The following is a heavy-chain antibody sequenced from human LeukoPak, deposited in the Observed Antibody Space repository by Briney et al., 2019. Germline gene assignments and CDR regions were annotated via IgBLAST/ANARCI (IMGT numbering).Heavy chain of an antibody. V-gene: IGHV3-7*01. CDR3: ATTRGLDY. CDR1: GFTFSSYS. J-gene: IGHJ4*02. D-gene: IGHD1-1*01. CDR2: IKQDGSEK. Sequence: PWGSLRLSCAASGFTFSSYSMNWVRQAPGKGLEWVANIKQDGSEKYYVDSVKGRFTISRDNTKNSLYLQMNSLGAEDTAVYYCATTRGLDYWGQGTLVTVSS.